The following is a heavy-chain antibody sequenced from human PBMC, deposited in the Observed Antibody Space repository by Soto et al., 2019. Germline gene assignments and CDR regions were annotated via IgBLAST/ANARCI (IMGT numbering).Heavy chain of an antibody. CDR3: ARGSGRLRYYYGMDV. J-gene: IGHJ6*02. Sequence: SETLSLTCAVYGGSFSGYYWSWIRQPPGKGLEWIGEINHSGSTNYNPSLKSRVTISVDTSKNQFSLKLSSVTAADTAVYYCARGSGRLRYYYGMDVWGQGTTVTVSS. V-gene: IGHV4-34*01. D-gene: IGHD1-26*01. CDR1: GGSFSGYY. CDR2: INHSGST.